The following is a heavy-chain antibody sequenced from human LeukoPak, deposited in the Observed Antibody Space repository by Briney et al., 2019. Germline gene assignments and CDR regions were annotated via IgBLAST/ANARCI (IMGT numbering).Heavy chain of an antibody. CDR2: ISSSSNYR. Sequence: GGSLRLSCAASGFTFSSYSMNWVRQAPGKGLEWVSFISSSSNYRYYADSVKGRFTISRDNSKNTLYLQMNSLRAEDTAVYYCARARQQLVLFYYYYYMDVWGKGTTVTVSS. V-gene: IGHV3-21*01. CDR3: ARARQQLVLFYYYYYMDV. D-gene: IGHD6-13*01. J-gene: IGHJ6*03. CDR1: GFTFSSYS.